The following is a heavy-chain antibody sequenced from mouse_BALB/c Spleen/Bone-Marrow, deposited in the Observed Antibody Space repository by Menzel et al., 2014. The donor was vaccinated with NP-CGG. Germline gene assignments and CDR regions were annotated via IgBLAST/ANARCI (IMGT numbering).Heavy chain of an antibody. V-gene: IGHV3-2*02. Sequence: EVQLVESGPGLVKPSQSLSLTCTVTGYSITSDYAWNWIRQFPGNKLEWMGYISYSGSTSYNPSLESRISITRDTSKNQFFLQLNSVTTEDTATYYCAYYRYDHYAMDYWGQGTSVTVSS. CDR2: ISYSGST. D-gene: IGHD2-14*01. CDR1: GYSITSDYA. CDR3: AYYRYDHYAMDY. J-gene: IGHJ4*01.